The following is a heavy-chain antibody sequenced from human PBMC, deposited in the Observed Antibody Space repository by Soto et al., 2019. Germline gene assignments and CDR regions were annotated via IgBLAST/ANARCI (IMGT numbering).Heavy chain of an antibody. D-gene: IGHD6-13*01. V-gene: IGHV3-48*01. CDR1: GFTFSSYS. J-gene: IGHJ4*02. CDR3: ASAGSSWNGALRFDY. Sequence: EVQLVESGGGLVQPGGSLRLSCAASGFTFSSYSMNWVRQAPGKGLEWVSYISSSSSTIYYADSVKGRFTISRDNAKNSLYLQMNGLRAEDTAVYYCASAGSSWNGALRFDYWGQGTLVTVSS. CDR2: ISSSSSTI.